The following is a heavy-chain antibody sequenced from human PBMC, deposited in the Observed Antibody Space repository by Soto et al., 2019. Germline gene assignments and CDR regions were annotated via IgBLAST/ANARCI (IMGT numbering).Heavy chain of an antibody. Sequence: EVQLVESGGGFVEPGGSLTLSCAASGFSFSNMWMNWVRQAPGGGLEWVGRIKKKPDGGTADYSAPVKDRFTISRDDSKNMLYLQMNSLKTEDTAVYYCTTSDWYNDFWSGYSNWGQGTLVTVS. CDR2: IKKKPDGGTA. D-gene: IGHD3-3*01. CDR1: GFSFSNMW. J-gene: IGHJ4*02. CDR3: TTSDWYNDFWSGYSN. V-gene: IGHV3-15*07.